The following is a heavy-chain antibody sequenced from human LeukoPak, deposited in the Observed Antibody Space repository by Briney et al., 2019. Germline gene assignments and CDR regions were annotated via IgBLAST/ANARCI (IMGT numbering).Heavy chain of an antibody. CDR3: ARDGMAVAGTLDY. V-gene: IGHV3-74*01. CDR1: GFTFSSSW. J-gene: IGHJ4*02. D-gene: IGHD6-19*01. CDR2: INSDG. Sequence: GGSLRLSCAASGFTFSSSWMHWVRQGPGKGLVCISRINSDGTYADSVKGRFTISRDNAKNTLYLQMNSLRAEDTAVYYCARDGMAVAGTLDYWGQGTLVTVSS.